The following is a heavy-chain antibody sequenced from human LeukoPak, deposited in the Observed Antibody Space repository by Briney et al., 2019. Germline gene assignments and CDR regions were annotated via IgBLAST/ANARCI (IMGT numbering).Heavy chain of an antibody. CDR3: AKDYYDSSGFVVQH. CDR2: ITGSGGST. V-gene: IGHV3-23*01. J-gene: IGHJ1*01. D-gene: IGHD3-22*01. CDR1: GFTFSSFA. Sequence: GGSLRLSCAASGFTFSSFAMSWVRQAPGKGLEWVSGITGSGGSTYYADSVRGRFTISRDNSKNTLYLQMNSLRAEDTAVYYCAKDYYDSSGFVVQHWGQGTLITVSS.